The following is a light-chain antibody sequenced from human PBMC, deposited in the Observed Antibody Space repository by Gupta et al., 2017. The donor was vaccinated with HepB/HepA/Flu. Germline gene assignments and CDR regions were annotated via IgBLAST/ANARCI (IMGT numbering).Light chain of an antibody. CDR3: FSYAGGDNWV. CDR2: EVA. V-gene: IGLV2-8*01. CDR1: NTDVGSYNF. Sequence: QSALTQPPSASGSPAQSVTISCTGSNTDVGSYNFVSWFQQHPGKAPRLLIYEVAKRPSGVPVRFSGSKSGNTASLTVSGLQADDDADYYCFSYAGGDNWVFGTGTKVTVL. J-gene: IGLJ1*01.